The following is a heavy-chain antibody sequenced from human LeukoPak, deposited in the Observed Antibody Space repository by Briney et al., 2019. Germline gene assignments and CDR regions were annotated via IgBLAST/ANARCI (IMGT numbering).Heavy chain of an antibody. D-gene: IGHD2-2*01. CDR2: ISYDGSNK. CDR1: GFTFSSYG. Sequence: PGGSLRLSCAASGFTFSSYGMHWVRQAPGKGLEWMAVISYDGSNKYYADSVKGRFTISRDNSKNTLYLQMNSLRAEDTAVYYCAKAGGPNIVVVPAALVGSTRDWFDPWGQGTLVTVSS. J-gene: IGHJ5*02. V-gene: IGHV3-30*18. CDR3: AKAGGPNIVVVPAALVGSTRDWFDP.